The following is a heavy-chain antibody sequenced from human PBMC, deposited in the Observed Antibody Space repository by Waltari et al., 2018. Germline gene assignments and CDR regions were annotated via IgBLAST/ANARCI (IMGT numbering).Heavy chain of an antibody. CDR3: TGSLGYGDYILRY. CDR1: GDSVSSNSAA. J-gene: IGHJ4*02. V-gene: IGHV6-1*01. D-gene: IGHD4-17*01. Sequence: QVQLQQSGPGLVKPSQTLSLTCAISGDSVSSNSAAWNWIRQSPSRGLEWLGRSYPRSKWSKWDNDYSVSVRSRITINPDTSKNQFSLQLNSVTPEDTAVYYCTGSLGYGDYILRYWAQGPLVTVSS. CDR2: SYPRSKWSKWDN.